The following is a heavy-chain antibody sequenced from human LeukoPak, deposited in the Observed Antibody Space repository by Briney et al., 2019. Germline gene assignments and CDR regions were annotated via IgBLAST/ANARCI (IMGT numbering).Heavy chain of an antibody. CDR2: ISYDGSNK. V-gene: IGHV3-30-3*01. CDR1: GFTFSSYA. J-gene: IGHJ3*02. D-gene: IGHD3-22*01. Sequence: GGSLRLSCAASGFTFSSYAMHWVRQAPGKGLEWVAVISYDGSNKYYADSVKGRFTISRDNSKNTLYLQMNSLRAEDTAVYYCAKDPVVVITSDVFDIWGQGTMVTVSS. CDR3: AKDPVVVITSDVFDI.